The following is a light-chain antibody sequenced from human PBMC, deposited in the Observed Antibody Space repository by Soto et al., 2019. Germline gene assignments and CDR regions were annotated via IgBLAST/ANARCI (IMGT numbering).Light chain of an antibody. J-gene: IGKJ4*01. Sequence: EIVMTQSPATLSVSPGERATLSCRASQSVSSNLAWYQQKPGQAPRLLIYGASTRATGIPARFSGSGSGTEFTLTISSLQSEDFAVYYCQHRINWPLTFGGGTKVDIK. CDR1: QSVSSN. CDR2: GAS. CDR3: QHRINWPLT. V-gene: IGKV3-15*01.